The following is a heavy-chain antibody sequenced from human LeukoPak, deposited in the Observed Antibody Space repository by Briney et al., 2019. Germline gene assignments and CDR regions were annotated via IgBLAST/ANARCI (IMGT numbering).Heavy chain of an antibody. Sequence: SGGSLRLSCAASGFTFSSYGMHWVRQAPGKGLEWVAVIWYDGSNKYYADSVKGRFTISRDNSKNTLYLQMNSLRAEDTAVYYCARDSVFGEGNDYWGQGTLVTVSS. CDR1: GFTFSSYG. J-gene: IGHJ4*02. CDR3: ARDSVFGEGNDY. CDR2: IWYDGSNK. D-gene: IGHD3-10*02. V-gene: IGHV3-33*01.